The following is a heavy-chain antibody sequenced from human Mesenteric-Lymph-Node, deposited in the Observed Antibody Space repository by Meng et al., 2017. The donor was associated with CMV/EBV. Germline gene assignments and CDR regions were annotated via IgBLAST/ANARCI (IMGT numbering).Heavy chain of an antibody. Sequence: YGGSFSGYYWSWSRQPTGKGLEWIGEIYQSGRTNYNPSLKSRVTISVDKSKSQFSLKVASLTAADTAVYYCAGIDCSGGSCHSIDYWGQGALVTVSS. D-gene: IGHD2-15*01. CDR1: GGSFSGYY. CDR2: IYQSGRT. V-gene: IGHV4-34*01. CDR3: AGIDCSGGSCHSIDY. J-gene: IGHJ4*02.